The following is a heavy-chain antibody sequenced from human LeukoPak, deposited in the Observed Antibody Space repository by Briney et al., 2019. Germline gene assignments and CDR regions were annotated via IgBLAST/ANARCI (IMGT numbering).Heavy chain of an antibody. J-gene: IGHJ4*02. CDR1: VGSLSSYY. D-gene: IGHD4-17*01. V-gene: IGHV4-4*07. CDR3: ARATTVTKYYFDY. CDR2: IYTSGST. Sequence: SETLSLTCTVSVGSLSSYYWSWIRQPAGKGLEWIGRIYTSGSTNYNPSLKSRVTMSVDTSKNQFSLKLSSVTAAGTAVYYCARATTVTKYYFDYWGQGTLVTVSS.